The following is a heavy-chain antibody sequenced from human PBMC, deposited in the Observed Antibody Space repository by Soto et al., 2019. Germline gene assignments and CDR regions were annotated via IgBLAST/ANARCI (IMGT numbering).Heavy chain of an antibody. CDR1: GGTFSSYA. CDR3: ASGRIEWSIPNYYYYGMDV. CDR2: IIPIFGTA. D-gene: IGHD3-3*01. Sequence: ASVKVSCKASGGTFSSYAISWVRQAPGQGLEWMGGIIPIFGTANYAQKFQGRVTITADESMSTAYMELSSLRSEDTAVYYCASGRIEWSIPNYYYYGMDVWGQGTTVTVSS. J-gene: IGHJ6*02. V-gene: IGHV1-69*13.